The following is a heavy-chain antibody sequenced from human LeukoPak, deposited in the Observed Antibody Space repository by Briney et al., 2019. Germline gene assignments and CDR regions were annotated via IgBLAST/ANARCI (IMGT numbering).Heavy chain of an antibody. D-gene: IGHD5-24*01. CDR3: ARVEMAVFDY. CDR2: IYYSGST. V-gene: IGHV4-59*01. CDR1: GGSISSYY. J-gene: IGHJ4*02. Sequence: SETLSLTCTVSGGSISSYYWSWIRQPPGGGLEWIGYIYYSGSTNYNPSLKSRVTISVDTSKNQFSLKLSSVTAADTAVYYCARVEMAVFDYWGQGTLVTVSS.